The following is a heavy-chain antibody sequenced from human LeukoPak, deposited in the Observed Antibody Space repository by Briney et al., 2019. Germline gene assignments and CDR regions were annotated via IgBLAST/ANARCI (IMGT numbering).Heavy chain of an antibody. Sequence: PSETLSLTCAVYGGSFSGYYWSWIRQPPGKGLEGIGEINQSGSTNYNPSLKSRVTISVDTSKNQFSLKLSSVTAADTAVYYSARRRFVSGKYYFDYRGPGTLVTVSS. CDR2: INQSGST. CDR3: ARRRFVSGKYYFDY. D-gene: IGHD3-10*01. V-gene: IGHV4-34*01. CDR1: GGSFSGYY. J-gene: IGHJ4*01.